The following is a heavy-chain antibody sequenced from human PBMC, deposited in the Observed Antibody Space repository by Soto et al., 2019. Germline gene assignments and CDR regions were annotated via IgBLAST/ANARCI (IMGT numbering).Heavy chain of an antibody. D-gene: IGHD4-4*01. Sequence: SETLSLTCTVSGGSFSSSSYYWGWIRQPPGKGLEWIASIYYSGSTYYNPSLKSRATISVDTSKTRFSLKLTSVTAADTAVYYCASRPTNYTVNLYYFDYWGQGTLVTVSS. CDR3: ASRPTNYTVNLYYFDY. V-gene: IGHV4-39*01. J-gene: IGHJ4*02. CDR2: IYYSGST. CDR1: GGSFSSSSYY.